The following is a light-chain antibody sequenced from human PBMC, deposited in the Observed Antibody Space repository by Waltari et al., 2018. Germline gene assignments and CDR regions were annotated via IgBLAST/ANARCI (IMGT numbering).Light chain of an antibody. CDR1: QRLLHSNGYNH. CDR2: LAS. V-gene: IGKV2-28*01. Sequence: DLVLPQSPLSLPATPAAPASISCRSSQRLLHSNGYNHLDWYVQRPGQSPQLLSYLASNRACGIPDRFIGSGSGTDCTLKISRVEAEDVGIYYCMQGLQIPDTFGQGTRLEIK. CDR3: MQGLQIPDT. J-gene: IGKJ5*01.